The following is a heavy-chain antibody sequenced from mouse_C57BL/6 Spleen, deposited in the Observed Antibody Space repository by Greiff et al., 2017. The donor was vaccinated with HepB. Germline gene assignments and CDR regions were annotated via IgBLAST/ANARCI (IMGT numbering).Heavy chain of an antibody. CDR3: ASSYYSNYGDEAMDY. CDR1: GYTFTDYY. Sequence: EVQLQQSGPVLVKPGASVKMSCKASGYTFTDYYMNWVKQSHGKSLEWIGVINPYNGGTSYNQKFKGKATLTVDKSSSTAYMELNSLTSEDSAVYYCASSYYSNYGDEAMDYWGQGTSVTVSS. J-gene: IGHJ4*01. CDR2: INPYNGGT. V-gene: IGHV1-19*01. D-gene: IGHD2-5*01.